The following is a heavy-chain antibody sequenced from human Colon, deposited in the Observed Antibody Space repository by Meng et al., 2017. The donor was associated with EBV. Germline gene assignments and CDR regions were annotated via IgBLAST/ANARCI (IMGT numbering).Heavy chain of an antibody. CDR2: IYHSGST. CDR1: GGSLSSRNW. CDR3: ARVGAYCGGDCYHPR. V-gene: IGHV4-4*02. Sequence: QWELEGSGPGLVKPSGTPSLPCAVAGGSLSSRNWWSWVRQPPGKGLEWIGEIYHSGSTNYNPSLKSRVTISVDESKNQFSLRLSSVTAADTAVYYCARVGAYCGGDCYHPRWGQGTLVTVSS. D-gene: IGHD2-21*02. J-gene: IGHJ4*02.